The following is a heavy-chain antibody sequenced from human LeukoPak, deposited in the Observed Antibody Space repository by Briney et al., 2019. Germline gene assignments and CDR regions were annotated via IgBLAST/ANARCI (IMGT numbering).Heavy chain of an antibody. J-gene: IGHJ3*02. Sequence: PGGSLRLSCAASGLTFRSYEMNWVRQAPGKGLEWVSYISSGGSTIYYADSVKGRFTVPRDNAENSLYLQMNSLRAEDTAVYYCASETEIGNYDAFDIWGQGTMVTVSS. CDR1: GLTFRSYE. CDR3: ASETEIGNYDAFDI. CDR2: ISSGGSTI. D-gene: IGHD1-7*01. V-gene: IGHV3-48*03.